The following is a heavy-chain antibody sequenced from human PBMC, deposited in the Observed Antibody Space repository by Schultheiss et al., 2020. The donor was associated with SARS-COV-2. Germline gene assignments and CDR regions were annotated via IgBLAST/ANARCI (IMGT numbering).Heavy chain of an antibody. CDR2: ISSSGSTI. CDR1: GFSLFNYA. D-gene: IGHD3-16*01. Sequence: GGSLRLSCAASGFSLFNYAVNWVRRAPGKGLEWVSYISSSGSTIYYADSVKGRFTISRDNAKNSLYLQMNSLRAEDTAVYYCARGYDYVWGGTAYYYYGMDVWGQGTTVTVSS. V-gene: IGHV3-48*04. J-gene: IGHJ6*02. CDR3: ARGYDYVWGGTAYYYYGMDV.